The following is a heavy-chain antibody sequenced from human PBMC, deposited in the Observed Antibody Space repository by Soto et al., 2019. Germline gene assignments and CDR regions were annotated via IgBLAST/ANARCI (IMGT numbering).Heavy chain of an antibody. CDR3: VRGRGNYGSHWFDP. V-gene: IGHV4-31*03. Sequence: QVQLQESGPGLVKPSQTLSLTCTVSGGSISSGYYYWSWIRQFPGKGLEWIGYISYSGTTHYNPSLKSRLTTSVDMAKNQFSLKLSSVTAADTAVYYCVRGRGNYGSHWFDPWGQGTLVTVSS. D-gene: IGHD3-16*01. CDR1: GGSISSGYYY. J-gene: IGHJ5*02. CDR2: ISYSGTT.